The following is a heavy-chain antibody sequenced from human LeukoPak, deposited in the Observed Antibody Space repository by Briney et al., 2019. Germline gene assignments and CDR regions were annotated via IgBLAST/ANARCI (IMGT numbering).Heavy chain of an antibody. CDR2: IYYSGST. CDR3: ARLHSGVAGDY. J-gene: IGHJ4*02. CDR1: GFXVSSNY. D-gene: IGHD3-3*01. V-gene: IGHV4-59*05. Sequence: GSLRLSCAASGFXVSSNYINWVRQAPGKGLEWIGRIYYSGSTYYNPSLKSRVIISVDTSKTQFSLKLSSVTAADTAVYYCARLHSGVAGDYWGQGTLVTASS.